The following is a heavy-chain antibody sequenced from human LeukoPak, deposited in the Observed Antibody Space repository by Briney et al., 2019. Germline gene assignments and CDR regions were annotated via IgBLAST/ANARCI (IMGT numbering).Heavy chain of an antibody. CDR2: ISSSGSTI. CDR3: ARDNKKGDFPQDFDY. Sequence: AGGSLRLSCAASGFTFSSYEMNWVRQAPGKGLEWVSYISSSGSTIYYADSVKGRFTISRDNAKNSLYLQMNSLRAEDTAVYYCARDNKKGDFPQDFDYWGQGTLVTVSS. D-gene: IGHD3-16*01. V-gene: IGHV3-48*03. CDR1: GFTFSSYE. J-gene: IGHJ4*02.